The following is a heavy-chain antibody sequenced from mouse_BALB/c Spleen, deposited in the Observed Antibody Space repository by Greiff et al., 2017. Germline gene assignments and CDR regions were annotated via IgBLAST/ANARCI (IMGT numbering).Heavy chain of an antibody. CDR1: GYTFTSYW. CDR2: IYPGNSDT. Sequence: EVQLQQSGTVLARPGASVKMSCKASGYTFTSYWMHWVKQRPGQGLEWIGAIYPGNSDTSYNQKFKGKAKLTAVTSTSTAYMELSSLTNEDSAVYYCTRDYYGSSYPLFDYWGQGTTLTVSS. D-gene: IGHD1-1*01. J-gene: IGHJ2*01. CDR3: TRDYYGSSYPLFDY. V-gene: IGHV1-5*01.